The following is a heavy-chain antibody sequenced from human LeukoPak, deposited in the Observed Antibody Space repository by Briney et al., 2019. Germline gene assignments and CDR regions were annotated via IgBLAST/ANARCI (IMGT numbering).Heavy chain of an antibody. CDR1: GFTFSTYW. CDR2: INGDGSST. Sequence: GGSLRLSCAASGFTFSTYWMHWVRQAPGKGLVWVSRINGDGSSTDYADSVKGRFTTSRDNAKNTLYLQMNSLRAEDTAVYYCARKGRGYCSGGSCYGIGDAFDIWGQGTMVTVSS. J-gene: IGHJ3*02. CDR3: ARKGRGYCSGGSCYGIGDAFDI. D-gene: IGHD2-15*01. V-gene: IGHV3-74*01.